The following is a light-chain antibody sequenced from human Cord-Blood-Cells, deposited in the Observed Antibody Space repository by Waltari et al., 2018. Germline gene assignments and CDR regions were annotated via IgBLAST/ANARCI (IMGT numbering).Light chain of an antibody. J-gene: IGLJ1*01. Sequence: QSALTQPASVSGSPGQSITISCTGTSSDVGGYNYFSWYQQHSGKAPKLMIYEVRNRPSVVSNRFSGSKSGNTASRTISGLQAEDEADYYCSSYTSSSTYVFGTGTKVTVL. CDR1: SSDVGGYNY. CDR3: SSYTSSSTYV. V-gene: IGLV2-14*01. CDR2: EVR.